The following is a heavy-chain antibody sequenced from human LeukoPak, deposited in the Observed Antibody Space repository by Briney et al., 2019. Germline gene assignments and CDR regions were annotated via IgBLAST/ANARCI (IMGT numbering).Heavy chain of an antibody. J-gene: IGHJ4*02. CDR2: INPSADST. Sequence: ASVKVSCKASGYTFTSYYIHWVRQAPGQGLEWMGIINPSADSTNYAQKFQGRVTMTRDTSISTAYMDLSRLRSDDTAVYYCARNFPALAGTVDYWGQGTLVTVSS. CDR1: GYTFTSYY. D-gene: IGHD6-19*01. V-gene: IGHV1-46*01. CDR3: ARNFPALAGTVDY.